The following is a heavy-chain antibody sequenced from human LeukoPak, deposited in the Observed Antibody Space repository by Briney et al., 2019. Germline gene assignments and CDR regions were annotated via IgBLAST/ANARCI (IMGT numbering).Heavy chain of an antibody. CDR1: GFTFSSYE. D-gene: IGHD5-12*01. V-gene: IGHV3-48*03. J-gene: IGHJ5*02. CDR2: ISSSGSTI. CDR3: AKDMSAGFSGYDFSWFDP. Sequence: GGSLRLSCAASGFTFSSYEMNWVRQAPGKGLEWVSYISSSGSTIYYADSVKGRFTISRDNARNSLYLQMNSLRAEDTALYYCAKDMSAGFSGYDFSWFDPWGQGTLVTVSS.